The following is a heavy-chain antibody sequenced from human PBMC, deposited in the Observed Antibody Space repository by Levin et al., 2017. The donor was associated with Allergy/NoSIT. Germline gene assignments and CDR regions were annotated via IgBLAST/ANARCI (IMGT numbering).Heavy chain of an antibody. D-gene: IGHD7-27*01. CDR3: VRDPNWANWFDP. V-gene: IGHV3-7*04. CDR1: GFTFSDWW. Sequence: GGSLRLSCVASGFTFSDWWMGWVRQTPGKGLEWLANISKDGSEKYYVDSVKGRFTASRDNAKNSLYLQMNSLRVEDTAVYYCVRDPNWANWFDPWGQGTLVTVSS. J-gene: IGHJ5*02. CDR2: ISKDGSEK.